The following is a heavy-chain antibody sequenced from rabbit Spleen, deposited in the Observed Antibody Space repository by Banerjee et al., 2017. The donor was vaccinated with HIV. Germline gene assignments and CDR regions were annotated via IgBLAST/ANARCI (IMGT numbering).Heavy chain of an antibody. D-gene: IGHD1-1*01. CDR2: INAVTGKA. J-gene: IGHJ6*01. Sequence: QEQLEESGGGLVKPEGSLTLTCKASGFPFSNKAVMCWVRQAPGKGLEWNACINAVTGKAVSASWAKGRFTFSKPSSTTVTLQMTSLTAAAPATYFCARDTSSSFSSYGMDLWGPGTLVTVS. CDR1: GFPFSNKAV. CDR3: ARDTSSSFSSYGMDL. V-gene: IGHV1S45*01.